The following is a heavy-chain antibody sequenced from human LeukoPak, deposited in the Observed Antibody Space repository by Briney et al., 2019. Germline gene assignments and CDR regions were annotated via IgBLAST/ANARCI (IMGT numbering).Heavy chain of an antibody. J-gene: IGHJ3*02. V-gene: IGHV1-69*05. D-gene: IGHD1-26*01. CDR2: IIPIFGTA. Sequence: SVKVSCKASGYTFTSYDINWVRQATGQGLEWMGGIIPIFGTANYAQKFQGRVTMTTDTSTSTAYMELRSLRSDDTAVYYCARDSGIVGATRDAFDIWGQGTMVTVSS. CDR3: ARDSGIVGATRDAFDI. CDR1: GYTFTSYD.